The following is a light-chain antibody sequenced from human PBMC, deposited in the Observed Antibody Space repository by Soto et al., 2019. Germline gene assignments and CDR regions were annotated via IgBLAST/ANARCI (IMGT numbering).Light chain of an antibody. CDR2: GAS. V-gene: IGKV3-20*01. CDR1: QGLLYNNTYNY. CDR3: QQYGSSGT. J-gene: IGKJ1*01. Sequence: EIVMTQSPLTLRVTPGEPASISCRSSQGLLYNNTYNYLAWYQQKPGQAPRLLIYGASNRATGIPDRFSGSGSGTDFTLTISRLEPEDFAVYYCQQYGSSGTFGQGTKVDIK.